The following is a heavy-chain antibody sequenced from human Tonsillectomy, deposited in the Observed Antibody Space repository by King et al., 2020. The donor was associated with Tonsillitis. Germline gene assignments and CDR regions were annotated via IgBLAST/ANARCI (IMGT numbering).Heavy chain of an antibody. Sequence: VQLVESGGGLVQPGGSLRLSSAASGFTFSSYWMSWVRQAPGKGLEWVANIKQDGSEKYYVDSVKGRFTISRDNAKNSLYLQMNSLRAEDTAVYYCARVKVEQWLVLDYYYGMDVWGQGTTVTVSS. J-gene: IGHJ6*02. D-gene: IGHD6-19*01. CDR1: GFTFSSYW. CDR2: IKQDGSEK. CDR3: ARVKVEQWLVLDYYYGMDV. V-gene: IGHV3-7*01.